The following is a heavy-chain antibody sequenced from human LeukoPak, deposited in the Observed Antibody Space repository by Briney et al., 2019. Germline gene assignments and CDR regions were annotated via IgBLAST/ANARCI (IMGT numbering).Heavy chain of an antibody. V-gene: IGHV4-34*01. CDR2: INHSGST. CDR1: GGSFSGYY. Sequence: PSETLSLTCAVYGGSFSGYYWSWIRQPPGKGLEWIGEINHSGSTNYNPPLKSRVTISVDTSKNQFSLKLSSVTAADTAVYYCARDPRFPSSPNYYGSGSYLDYWGQGTLVTVSS. D-gene: IGHD3-10*01. J-gene: IGHJ4*02. CDR3: ARDPRFPSSPNYYGSGSYLDY.